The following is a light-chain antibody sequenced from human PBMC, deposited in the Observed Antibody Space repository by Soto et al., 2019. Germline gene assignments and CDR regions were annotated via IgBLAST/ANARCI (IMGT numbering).Light chain of an antibody. CDR3: QQRSNWPPT. J-gene: IGKJ4*01. V-gene: IGKV3-11*01. Sequence: VLTQSPATLSLSPGERATLSCRASQTVSSFLAWYQQKPGQAPRLLIHDSSDRATGIPARFSGSGSGTDFTLTISSLETEDVAVYYCQQRSNWPPTFGGGTKVDIK. CDR1: QTVSSF. CDR2: DSS.